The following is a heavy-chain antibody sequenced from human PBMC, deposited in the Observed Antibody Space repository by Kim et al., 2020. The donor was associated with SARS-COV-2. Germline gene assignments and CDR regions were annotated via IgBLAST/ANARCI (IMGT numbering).Heavy chain of an antibody. D-gene: IGHD2-2*01. CDR1: GFTFSSYS. V-gene: IGHV3-48*02. Sequence: GGSLRLSCAASGFTFSSYSMNWVRQAPGKGLEWVSYISSSSSTIYYADSVKGRFTISRDNAKNSLYLQMNSLRDEDTAVYYCARDRGVVVPAATRKTYYYYYGMDVWGQGTTVTVSS. CDR3: ARDRGVVVPAATRKTYYYYYGMDV. CDR2: ISSSSSTI. J-gene: IGHJ6*02.